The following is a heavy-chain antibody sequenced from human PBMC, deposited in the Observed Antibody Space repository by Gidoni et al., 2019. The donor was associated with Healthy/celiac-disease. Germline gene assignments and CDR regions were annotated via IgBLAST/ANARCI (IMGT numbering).Heavy chain of an antibody. D-gene: IGHD1-26*01. Sequence: EVQLLESGGGLVQPGGSLRLSCAPSGFTFSSYAMSWVRQAPGKGLEWVSAISGSGGSTYYADSVKGRFTISRDNSKNTLYLQMNSLRAEDTAVYYCALIVGATPGYFQHWGQGTLVTVSS. CDR2: ISGSGGST. CDR1: GFTFSSYA. J-gene: IGHJ1*01. V-gene: IGHV3-23*01. CDR3: ALIVGATPGYFQH.